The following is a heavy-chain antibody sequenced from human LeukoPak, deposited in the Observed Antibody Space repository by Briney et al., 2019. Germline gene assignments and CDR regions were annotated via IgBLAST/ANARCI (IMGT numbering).Heavy chain of an antibody. V-gene: IGHV3-23*01. CDR2: ISASDIT. CDR1: GFSFTNYS. CDR3: AKDYGSVHAEYVCD. Sequence: GGSLRLSCAASGFSFTNYSMSSVRQAPGKGLEWVSSISASDITTFADSVKGRFSIARDNPKNTLYLQMNSLTVEDTAVYHCAKDYGSVHAEYVCDWGQGALVTVSS. J-gene: IGHJ1*01. D-gene: IGHD3-10*01.